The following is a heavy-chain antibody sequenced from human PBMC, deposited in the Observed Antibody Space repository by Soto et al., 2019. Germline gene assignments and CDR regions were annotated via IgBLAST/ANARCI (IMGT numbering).Heavy chain of an antibody. CDR1: GGTFSSYA. J-gene: IGHJ1*01. Sequence: QVQLVQSGAEVKKPGSSVKVSCKASGGTFSSYAISWVRQAPGQGLEWMGGIIPIFGTAKYAQKFQGRVTITADESTSTAYMELSSLRSEDTAVYYCARDRGIAVAGGAEYFQHWGQGTLVTVSS. D-gene: IGHD6-19*01. CDR3: ARDRGIAVAGGAEYFQH. V-gene: IGHV1-69*01. CDR2: IIPIFGTA.